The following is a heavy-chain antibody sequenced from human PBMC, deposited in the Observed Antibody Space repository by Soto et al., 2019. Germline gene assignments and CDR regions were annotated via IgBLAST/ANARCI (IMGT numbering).Heavy chain of an antibody. V-gene: IGHV4-34*01. CDR1: GGSFSGYY. Sequence: QVQLKQWGAGLLKPSETLSLTCAVYGGSFSGYYWSWIRQPPGKGLEWIGEINHNGSTNYNPSLKSRVTISVDTSKNQLSLKLSSVTAADTAVYYWARARMVHSRPKKRYGMDVWGQGTTVTVSS. J-gene: IGHJ6*02. CDR2: INHNGST. CDR3: ARARMVHSRPKKRYGMDV. D-gene: IGHD3-10*01.